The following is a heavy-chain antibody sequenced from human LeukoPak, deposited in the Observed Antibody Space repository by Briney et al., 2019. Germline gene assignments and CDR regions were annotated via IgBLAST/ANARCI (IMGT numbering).Heavy chain of an antibody. J-gene: IGHJ4*02. CDR2: INPNSGGT. CDR3: ARSYDFWSGYYSF. D-gene: IGHD3-3*01. V-gene: IGHV1-2*02. Sequence: GSVKVSFKASGSTFTGYYMHWVRQAPGQGLEWMGWINPNSGGTNYAQKFPGRVTMTRDTSISTAYMELSRLRSDDTAVYYCARSYDFWSGYYSFWGQGTLVTVSS. CDR1: GSTFTGYY.